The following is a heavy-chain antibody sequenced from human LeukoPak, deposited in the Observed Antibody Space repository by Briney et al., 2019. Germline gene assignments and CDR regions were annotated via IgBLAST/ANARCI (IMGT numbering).Heavy chain of an antibody. CDR1: GGSFSGYY. J-gene: IGHJ5*02. Sequence: SQTLSLTCAVYGGSFSGYYWSWIRQPPGKGLEWIGEINHSGSTNYNPSLKSRVTISVDTSKNQFSLKLSSVTAADTAVYYCARARTTVRFDPWGQGTLVTVSS. CDR2: INHSGST. D-gene: IGHD4-11*01. V-gene: IGHV4-34*01. CDR3: ARARTTVRFDP.